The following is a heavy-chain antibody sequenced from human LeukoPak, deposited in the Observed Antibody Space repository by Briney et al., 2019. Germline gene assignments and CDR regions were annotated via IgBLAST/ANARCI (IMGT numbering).Heavy chain of an antibody. CDR2: IYYRGSA. CDR1: GGSISTYY. J-gene: IGHJ4*02. CDR3: ARAGDYYSSGSYLGY. V-gene: IGHV4-59*01. D-gene: IGHD3-10*01. Sequence: SETLSLTCTVSGGSISTYYWSWIRQPPGKGLEWIGYIYYRGSANYNPSLKSRLTISVDTSKNQLSLKLTSVTAADTAMYYCARAGDYYSSGSYLGYWGQGTLVTVSS.